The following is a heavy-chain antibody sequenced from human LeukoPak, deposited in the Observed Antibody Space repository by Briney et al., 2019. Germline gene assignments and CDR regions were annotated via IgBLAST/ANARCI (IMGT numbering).Heavy chain of an antibody. V-gene: IGHV3-74*01. Sequence: GGSLRLSCVASGFTFSSYWMHWVRQAPGKGLVWVSRVNSDGSSTSYADSVKGRFTISRDNAKNTLYLQMNSLRAEDTAVYYCARVVTGTIDADYWGQGTLVTVSS. D-gene: IGHD1-20*01. CDR1: GFTFSSYW. CDR2: VNSDGSST. J-gene: IGHJ4*02. CDR3: ARVVTGTIDADY.